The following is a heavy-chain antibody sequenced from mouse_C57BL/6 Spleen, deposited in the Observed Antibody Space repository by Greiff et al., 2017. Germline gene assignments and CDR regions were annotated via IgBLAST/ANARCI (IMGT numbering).Heavy chain of an antibody. CDR2: IYPGSGST. V-gene: IGHV1-55*01. CDR1: GYTFTSYW. Sequence: QVQLQQPGAELVKPGASVKMSCKASGYTFTSYWITWVKQRPGQGLEWIGDIYPGSGSTNYNEKFKSKATVTVDTSSSTAYMQLSSLESEASAVYYCARESTSSLWCFAYWGQGTLVTVSA. D-gene: IGHD1-1*02. J-gene: IGHJ3*01. CDR3: ARESTSSLWCFAY.